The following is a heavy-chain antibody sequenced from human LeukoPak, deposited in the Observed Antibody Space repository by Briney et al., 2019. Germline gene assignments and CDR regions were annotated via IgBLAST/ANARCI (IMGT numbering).Heavy chain of an antibody. CDR2: VRNDGSNE. D-gene: IGHD5-12*01. CDR3: AKESDSGYHSEGPKN. Sequence: GGSLRLSCAASGFVLSDYGMHWVRQAPGKGLEWVAFVRNDGSNEYYVGSVKGRFTISRVKSKNTLYLQMNSLRVEDTAVYSCAKESDSGYHSEGPKNWGLGTLVTVSS. CDR1: GFVLSDYG. J-gene: IGHJ4*02. V-gene: IGHV3-30*02.